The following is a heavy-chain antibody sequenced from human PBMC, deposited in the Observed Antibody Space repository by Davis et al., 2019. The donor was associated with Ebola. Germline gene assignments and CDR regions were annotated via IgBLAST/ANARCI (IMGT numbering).Heavy chain of an antibody. CDR1: GFTFSSYA. CDR3: ARGTAMVPYYYYGMDV. Sequence: GESLKISCAASGFTFSSYAMHWVGQAPGKGLEWVAVISYDGSNKYYADSVKGRFTISRDNSKNTLYLPMNSLRAEDTAVYYCARGTAMVPYYYYGMDVWGKGTTVTVSS. V-gene: IGHV3-30-3*01. D-gene: IGHD5-18*01. J-gene: IGHJ6*04. CDR2: ISYDGSNK.